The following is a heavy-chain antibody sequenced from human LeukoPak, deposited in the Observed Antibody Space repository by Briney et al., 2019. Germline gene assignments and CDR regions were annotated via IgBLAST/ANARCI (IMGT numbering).Heavy chain of an antibody. V-gene: IGHV3-30*04. CDR2: ISSDGSNK. CDR1: GFTFSSYA. CDR3: ARVAVGGTRAFDI. Sequence: GMSLRLSCATSGFTFSSYAMHWVRQAPAKGLEWVAVISSDGSNKYYADSVKGRFTISRDNSKNTLYLQMNSLRAEDTAVYYCARVAVGGTRAFDIWGQGTMVTVSS. D-gene: IGHD6-19*01. J-gene: IGHJ3*02.